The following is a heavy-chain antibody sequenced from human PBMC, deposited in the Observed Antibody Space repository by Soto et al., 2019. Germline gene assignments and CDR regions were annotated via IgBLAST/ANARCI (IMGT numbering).Heavy chain of an antibody. D-gene: IGHD6-6*01. Sequence: ASVKVSCKASGYTFTGYYMHWVRQAPGQGLEWMGWINPNSGGTNYAQKFQGRVTMTRDTSISTAYMELSRLRSDDTAVYYCARDQQIARKKDYYYYYGMDVWGQGTTVTVSS. CDR1: GYTFTGYY. CDR3: ARDQQIARKKDYYYYYGMDV. J-gene: IGHJ6*02. CDR2: INPNSGGT. V-gene: IGHV1-2*02.